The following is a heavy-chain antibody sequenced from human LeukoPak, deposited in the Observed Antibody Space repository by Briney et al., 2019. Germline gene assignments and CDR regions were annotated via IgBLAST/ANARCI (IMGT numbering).Heavy chain of an antibody. J-gene: IGHJ4*02. D-gene: IGHD6-13*01. CDR2: IYYSGST. CDR3: ARARDSSSWAYYFDY. CDR1: GFIFNNAW. V-gene: IGHV4-59*01. Sequence: NPGGSLRLSCAASGFIFNNAWMSWVRQAPGKGLEWIGYIYYSGSTNYNPSLKSRVTISVDTSKNQFSLKLSSVTAADTAVYYCARARDSSSWAYYFDYWGQGTLVTVSS.